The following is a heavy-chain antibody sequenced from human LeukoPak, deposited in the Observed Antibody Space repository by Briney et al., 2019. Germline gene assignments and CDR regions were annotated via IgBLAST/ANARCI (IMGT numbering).Heavy chain of an antibody. CDR3: ARRTSCSSTSCHDAFDI. D-gene: IGHD2-2*01. J-gene: IGHJ3*02. CDR2: IYPGDSDT. V-gene: IGHV5-51*01. CDR1: GYSFTTYW. Sequence: GESLKISCKSSGYSFTTYWIAWVRQMPGKGLEWMGIIYPGDSDTRYSPSFQGQVTISADKSISTAYLQWTSLKASDTAMYYCARRTSCSSTSCHDAFDIWGQGTMVTVSS.